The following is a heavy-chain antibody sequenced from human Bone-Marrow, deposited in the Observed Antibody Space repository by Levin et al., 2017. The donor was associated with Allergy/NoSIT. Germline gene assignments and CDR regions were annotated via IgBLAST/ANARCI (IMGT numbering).Heavy chain of an antibody. Sequence: SETLSLTCTVSGGSISSYYWSWIRQPPGKGLEWIGYIYYSGSTNYNPSLKSRVTISVDTSKNQFSLKLSSVTAADTAVYYCARVSPFGYQERFRKGHTGGDCFSYYFDYWGQGTLVTVSS. D-gene: IGHD2-21*01. CDR3: ARVSPFGYQERFRKGHTGGDCFSYYFDY. V-gene: IGHV4-59*01. CDR1: GGSISSYY. CDR2: IYYSGST. J-gene: IGHJ4*02.